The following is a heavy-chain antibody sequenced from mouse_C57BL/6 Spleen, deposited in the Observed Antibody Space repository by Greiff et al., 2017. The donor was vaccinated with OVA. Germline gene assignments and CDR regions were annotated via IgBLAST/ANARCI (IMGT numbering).Heavy chain of an antibody. CDR1: GFTFSDYY. Sequence: EVQLVESGGGLVQPGGSLKLSCAASGFTFSDYYMYWVRQTPEKRLEWVAYISNGGGSTYYPDTVKGRFTISRDNAKNTLYLQMSRLKSEDTAMYYCARGGLGPYYYAMDYWGQGTSVTVSS. CDR2: ISNGGGST. V-gene: IGHV5-12*01. CDR3: ARGGLGPYYYAMDY. D-gene: IGHD4-1*01. J-gene: IGHJ4*01.